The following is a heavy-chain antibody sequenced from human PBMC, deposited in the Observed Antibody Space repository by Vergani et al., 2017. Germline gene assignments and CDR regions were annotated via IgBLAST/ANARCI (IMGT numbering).Heavy chain of an antibody. CDR1: GYTFTSYG. CDR3: ARVAPSNSEVTPTAFDV. V-gene: IGHV1-18*04. D-gene: IGHD1-1*01. Sequence: QVQLVQSGAAVKKPGASVKVSCKASGYTFTSYGISWVRQAPGKGLEWMAWIRPYTGHTIYAQKFQDRVTMTADTSTNTAYMELRSLRSDDTAVYFCARVAPSNSEVTPTAFDVWGQGTMVTVSS. J-gene: IGHJ3*01. CDR2: IRPYTGHT.